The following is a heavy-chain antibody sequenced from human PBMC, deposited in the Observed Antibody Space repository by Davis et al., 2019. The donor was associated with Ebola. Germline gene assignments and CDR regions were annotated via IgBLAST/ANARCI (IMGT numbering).Heavy chain of an antibody. CDR2: ISSSSSYI. CDR1: GFTLCSYS. V-gene: IGHV3-21*01. Sequence: GESLKIPCAASGFTLCSYSMNWVRQAPGKGLEWVSSISSSSSYIYYADSVKGRFTISRDNAKNSLYLQMNSLRAEDTAVYCCARDRSGLRSYGMDVWGKGTTVTVSS. J-gene: IGHJ6*04. CDR3: ARDRSGLRSYGMDV. D-gene: IGHD4-17*01.